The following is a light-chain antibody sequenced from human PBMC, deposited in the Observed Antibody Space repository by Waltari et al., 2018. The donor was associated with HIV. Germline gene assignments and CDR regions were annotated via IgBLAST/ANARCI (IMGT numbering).Light chain of an antibody. CDR3: AAWDVSLRGAYV. CDR2: RNN. Sequence: QSVLTQPPSASGTPGQRVTISCSGASSDIGSNYVYWYQQLPGTAPKLLIYRNNQRPSGAPDLFTGSKSGPSASLAISGLRSEDEADYYCAAWDVSLRGAYVFGTGTKVAVL. CDR1: SSDIGSNY. J-gene: IGLJ1*01. V-gene: IGLV1-47*01.